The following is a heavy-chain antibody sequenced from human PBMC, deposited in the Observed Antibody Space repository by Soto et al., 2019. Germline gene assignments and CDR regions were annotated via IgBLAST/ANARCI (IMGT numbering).Heavy chain of an antibody. J-gene: IGHJ5*02. V-gene: IGHV1-3*01. CDR3: ARDSREYSSSWYKAADWFDP. CDR1: GYTFTSYA. D-gene: IGHD6-13*01. CDR2: INAGNGNT. Sequence: ASVKVSCKASGYTFTSYAMHWVRQAPGQRLECIGWINAGNGNTKYSQKFQGRVTITRDTSASTAYMELSSLRFEDTAVYYFARDSREYSSSWYKAADWFDPWGQGTLVTVS.